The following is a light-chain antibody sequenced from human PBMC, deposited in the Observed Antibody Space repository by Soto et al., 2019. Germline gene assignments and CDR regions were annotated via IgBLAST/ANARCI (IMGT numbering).Light chain of an antibody. CDR3: QQYGSSPWT. CDR1: QSVTNNY. V-gene: IGKV3-20*01. Sequence: EIVLTQSPGTLSLSPGERATLSCRASQSVTNNYLAWYPQKTGQTPRLIVYLASSRAPGIPDRFSGSGSGTHFTLTIRRVEPEDFAVYYCQQYGSSPWTFGQGTKVEIK. J-gene: IGKJ1*01. CDR2: LAS.